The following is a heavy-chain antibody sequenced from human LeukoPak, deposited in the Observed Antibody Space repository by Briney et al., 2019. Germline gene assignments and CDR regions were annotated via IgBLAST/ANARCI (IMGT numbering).Heavy chain of an antibody. CDR3: AAVVGVFYAFDI. D-gene: IGHD3-16*01. Sequence: ASVKVSCKASGFTFTSSAMQWVRQARGQRVEWIGWIVVGSGNTNYAQKFQERVTITRDMSTSTAYMELSSLRSEDTAVYYCAAVVGVFYAFDIWGQGTMVTVSS. J-gene: IGHJ3*02. V-gene: IGHV1-58*02. CDR2: IVVGSGNT. CDR1: GFTFTSSA.